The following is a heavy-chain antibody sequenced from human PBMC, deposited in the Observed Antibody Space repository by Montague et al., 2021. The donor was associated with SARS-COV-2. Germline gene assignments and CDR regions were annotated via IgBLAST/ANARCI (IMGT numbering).Heavy chain of an antibody. Sequence: SETLSLTCSVSGGFISGYYWSWIRQPPGKGLEWIGYIYYSGSINYNPSLKSRLTISVDTSKNQFSLKLSSVTAADTAVYYCAGRYSLHQGPIGLPPGALLQEHLWG. V-gene: IGHV4-59*08. CDR3: AGRYSLHQGPIGLPPGALLQEHL. CDR2: IYYSGSI. CDR1: GGFISGYY. D-gene: IGHD5-12*01. J-gene: IGHJ6*01.